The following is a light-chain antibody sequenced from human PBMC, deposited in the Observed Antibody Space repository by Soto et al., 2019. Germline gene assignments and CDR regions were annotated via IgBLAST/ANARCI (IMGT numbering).Light chain of an antibody. J-gene: IGLJ1*01. CDR2: EVS. Sequence: QSVLTQPASVSGSPGQSITISCTGTSSDIGDYNYVSWYQQHPGKVPKLIIFEVSTRPSGVSNRFSGSKSGNTASLTISGLQADEEADYYCSSYAGSSTYLFGSGTKVTVL. CDR3: SSYAGSSTYL. CDR1: SSDIGDYNY. V-gene: IGLV2-14*01.